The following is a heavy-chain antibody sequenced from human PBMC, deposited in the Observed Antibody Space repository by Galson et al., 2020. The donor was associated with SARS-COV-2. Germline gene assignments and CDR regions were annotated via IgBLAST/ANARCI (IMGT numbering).Heavy chain of an antibody. V-gene: IGHV1-69*13. CDR2: IIPIFGTA. CDR3: ARGRTSGYDSEVQEDY. Sequence: SVKVSCKASGGTFSSYAISWVRQAPGQGLEWMGGIIPIFGTANYAQKFQGRVTITADESTSTAYMELSSLRSEDTAVYYCARGRTSGYDSEVQEDYWGQGTLVTVSS. CDR1: GGTFSSYA. J-gene: IGHJ4*02. D-gene: IGHD5-12*01.